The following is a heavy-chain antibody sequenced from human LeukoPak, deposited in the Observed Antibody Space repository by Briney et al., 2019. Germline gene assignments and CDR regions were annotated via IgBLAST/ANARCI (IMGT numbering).Heavy chain of an antibody. CDR2: ICPDGTVT. J-gene: IGHJ4*02. Sequence: GGSLRLSCAASGFTFSTYCMHWVRQAPGKGPMWVSRICPDGTVTNYADSVKARFIISRDNARNTVYLQMNSLRVEDTAVYYCVRDSRSADYWGQGTLVTVSS. CDR1: GFTFSTYC. CDR3: VRDSRSADY. V-gene: IGHV3-74*01.